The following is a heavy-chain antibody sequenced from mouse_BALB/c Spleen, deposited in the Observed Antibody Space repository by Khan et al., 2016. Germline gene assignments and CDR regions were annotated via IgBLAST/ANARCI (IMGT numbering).Heavy chain of an antibody. Sequence: QFQLVQSGPELKKPGETVKISCKASGYTFTNYGMNWVKQAPGKGLKWMGWMNTYTGEPTYADDFKGRFAFSLTTSARTAYLQINNLKNEDTATYCCARNSGYDGDWYFDVWGARTTIAASS. J-gene: IGHJ1*01. D-gene: IGHD2-2*01. CDR1: GYTFTNYG. V-gene: IGHV9-3-1*01. CDR3: ARNSGYDGDWYFDV. CDR2: MNTYTGEP.